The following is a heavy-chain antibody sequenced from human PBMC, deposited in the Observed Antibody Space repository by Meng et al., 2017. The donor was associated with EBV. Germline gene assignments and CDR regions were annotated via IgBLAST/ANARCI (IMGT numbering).Heavy chain of an antibody. V-gene: IGHV1-69*01. J-gene: IGHJ4*02. CDR2: FLPRLGGP. D-gene: IGHD3-10*01. Sequence: QVQLVYSAVEVKEPGSSVKGSCKTPGGPVRYSAISWVRQAPGHGLEWLGGFLPRLGGPSYAQKFHGRVTITADESTGTHYMDLSSLRSEDTAIYYCASESGRGYTPDYWGQGTLVTVSS. CDR1: GGPVRYSA. CDR3: ASESGRGYTPDY.